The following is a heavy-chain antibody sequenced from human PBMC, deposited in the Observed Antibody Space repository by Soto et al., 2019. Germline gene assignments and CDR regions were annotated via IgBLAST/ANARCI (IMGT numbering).Heavy chain of an antibody. J-gene: IGHJ6*02. CDR3: ARDQVAAAADYYYGMDV. D-gene: IGHD6-13*01. Sequence: PSETLSLTCTVSGGSISSYYWSWIRQPPGKGLEWIGYIYYSGSTNYNPSLKSRVTISVDTSKNQFSLKLSSVTAADTAVYYCARDQVAAAADYYYGMDVWGQGTTVT. CDR2: IYYSGST. CDR1: GGSISSYY. V-gene: IGHV4-59*01.